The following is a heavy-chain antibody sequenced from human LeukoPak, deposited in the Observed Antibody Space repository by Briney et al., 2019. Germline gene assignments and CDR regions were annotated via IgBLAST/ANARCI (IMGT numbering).Heavy chain of an antibody. CDR2: IKADGSQK. Sequence: GGSLRLSCAASGFTFSNSWMSWVRQAPERGLEWVANIKADGSQKDYVDSMKGRFTVSRDNAKNSLYLQMNSLRAEDTAVYYCAKPYSSGWDNWFGPWGQGTLVTVSS. CDR1: GFTFSNSW. J-gene: IGHJ5*02. CDR3: AKPYSSGWDNWFGP. D-gene: IGHD6-19*01. V-gene: IGHV3-7*01.